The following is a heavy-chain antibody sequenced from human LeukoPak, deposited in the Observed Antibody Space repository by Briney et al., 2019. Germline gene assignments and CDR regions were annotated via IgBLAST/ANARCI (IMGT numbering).Heavy chain of an antibody. D-gene: IGHD6-13*01. V-gene: IGHV3-15*01. CDR2: LKGKVDGGTT. Sequence: GGSLRLSCAASGFSFTNAYMSWVRQAPGKGLEWVGRLKGKVDGGTTDYAPPVKDRFTMSRDDSRNMLYLQMNSLKTEDTAVYFCTTDAGYTSRWYNYWGQGTLVTVSS. J-gene: IGHJ4*02. CDR3: TTDAGYTSRWYNY. CDR1: GFSFTNAY.